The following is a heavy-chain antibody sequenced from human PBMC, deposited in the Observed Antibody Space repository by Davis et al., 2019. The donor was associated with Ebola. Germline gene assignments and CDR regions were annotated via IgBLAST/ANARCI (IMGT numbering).Heavy chain of an antibody. Sequence: AASVQVSCKASGYTFTSYYMHWVRQAPGQGLEWMGIINPSGGSTSYAQKFQGRVTMTTDTSTSTAYMELRSLRSDDTAVYYCARITMVRGVIIYGMDVWGQGTTVTVSS. CDR1: GYTFTSYY. CDR2: INPSGGST. D-gene: IGHD3-10*01. J-gene: IGHJ6*02. CDR3: ARITMVRGVIIYGMDV. V-gene: IGHV1-46*01.